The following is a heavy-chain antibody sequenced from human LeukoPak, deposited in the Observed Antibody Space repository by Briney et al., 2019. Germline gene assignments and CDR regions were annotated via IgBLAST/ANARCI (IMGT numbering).Heavy chain of an antibody. CDR3: ARDSSGWYANWFDP. CDR1: GYTFTGYY. J-gene: IGHJ5*02. CDR2: INPNSGGT. V-gene: IGHV1-2*02. D-gene: IGHD6-19*01. Sequence: GASVKVSCKASGYTFTGYYMHWVRQAPGQGLEWMGWINPNSGGTNYAQKFQGRVTMTRDTSISTAYMELSRLRSDDTAVYYCARDSSGWYANWFDPWGQGTLVTVSS.